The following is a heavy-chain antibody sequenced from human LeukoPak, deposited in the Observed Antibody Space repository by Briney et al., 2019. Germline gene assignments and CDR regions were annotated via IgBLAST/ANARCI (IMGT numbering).Heavy chain of an antibody. Sequence: ASVKLSCKASGYTFTSYGISWVRQAPGQGLEWMGWISAYNGNTNYAQKLQGRVTMTTDTSTSTAYMELRSLRSDDTAVYYCAWGPYAVTTTSYYYYGMDVWGQGTTVTVSS. CDR1: GYTFTSYG. CDR2: ISAYNGNT. V-gene: IGHV1-18*01. J-gene: IGHJ6*02. CDR3: AWGPYAVTTTSYYYYGMDV. D-gene: IGHD4-17*01.